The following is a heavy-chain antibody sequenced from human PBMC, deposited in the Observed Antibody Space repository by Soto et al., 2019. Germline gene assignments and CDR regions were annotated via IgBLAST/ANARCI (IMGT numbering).Heavy chain of an antibody. CDR3: ARAPVASYYYDSSGYNPRLSFDY. J-gene: IGHJ4*02. V-gene: IGHV4-59*01. CDR1: GGSISSYY. D-gene: IGHD3-22*01. Sequence: SETLSLTCTVSGGSISSYYWSWIRQPPGKGLEWIGYIYYSGSTNYSPSLKSRVTISVDTSKNQFSLKLSSVTAADTAVYYCARAPVASYYYDSSGYNPRLSFDYWGQGTLVTVSS. CDR2: IYYSGST.